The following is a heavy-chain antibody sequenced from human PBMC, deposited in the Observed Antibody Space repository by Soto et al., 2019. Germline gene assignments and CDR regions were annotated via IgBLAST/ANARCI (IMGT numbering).Heavy chain of an antibody. Sequence: QVQLQESGPGLVKPSQTLSLTCSVSGGSISSGGYYWCWVRQHPGKGLEWIGYIDYSGSTNYNPSLKSRLSVSVDTSKNHFSLQLTSVTAADTAVYYCARRDSGYIHGPPHYYYGLDVWGQGPTVTVSS. V-gene: IGHV4-31*03. CDR1: GGSISSGGYY. D-gene: IGHD5-18*01. CDR3: ARRDSGYIHGPPHYYYGLDV. CDR2: IDYSGST. J-gene: IGHJ6*02.